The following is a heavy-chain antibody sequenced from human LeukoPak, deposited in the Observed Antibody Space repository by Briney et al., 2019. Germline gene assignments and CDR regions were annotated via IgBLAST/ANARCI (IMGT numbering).Heavy chain of an antibody. D-gene: IGHD6-6*01. CDR3: ARDWCSSPGPFDI. Sequence: GGSLRLSCAASGFTFSSYGMHWVRQAPGKGLEWVAVIWYDGSNKYYADSVKGRFTISRDNSKNTLYLQMNSLRAEDTAVYYCARDWCSSPGPFDICGQGTMVTVSS. CDR2: IWYDGSNK. CDR1: GFTFSSYG. J-gene: IGHJ3*02. V-gene: IGHV3-33*01.